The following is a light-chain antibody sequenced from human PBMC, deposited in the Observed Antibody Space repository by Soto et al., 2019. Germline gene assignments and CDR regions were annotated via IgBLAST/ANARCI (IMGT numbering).Light chain of an antibody. CDR2: AAS. Sequence: DIQLTQSPSFLSASVGDRVTITCRASQGISRYLAWYHQKPGKAPKLLIYAASTLQSGVPSRFIGSGSGTEFTLTISSMQPEDFATYYCQQLNSYPLTFGGGTKVEIK. CDR3: QQLNSYPLT. CDR1: QGISRY. J-gene: IGKJ4*01. V-gene: IGKV1-9*01.